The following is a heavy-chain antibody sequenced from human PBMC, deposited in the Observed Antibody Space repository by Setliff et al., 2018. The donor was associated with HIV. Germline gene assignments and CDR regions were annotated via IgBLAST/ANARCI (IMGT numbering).Heavy chain of an antibody. CDR1: GFTFSLYS. CDR3: ARVHLTTNAVYGVVSNWFDP. Sequence: GGSLRLSCGASGFTFSLYSMNWVRQAPGKGLEWISIISSTSSYIYYADSVKGRFTISRDNANNSLYLQMNSLRAEDTAVYYCARVHLTTNAVYGVVSNWFDPWGQGALVTVSS. V-gene: IGHV3-21*04. CDR2: ISSTSSYI. J-gene: IGHJ5*02. D-gene: IGHD3-3*01.